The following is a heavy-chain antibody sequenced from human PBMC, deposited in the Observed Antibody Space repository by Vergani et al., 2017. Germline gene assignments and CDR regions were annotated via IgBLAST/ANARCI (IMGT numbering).Heavy chain of an antibody. Sequence: QLQLQESGPGLVKPSETLPFTCTVSGGSISSSSYYWGWIRQPPGKGLEWIGSIYYSGSTYYNPSLKSRVTISVDTSKNQFSLKLSSVTAADTAVYYGGRALTTGSLYFQLWGQGTLVTVSS. CDR1: GGSISSSSYY. CDR2: IYYSGST. J-gene: IGHJ1*01. V-gene: IGHV4-39*07. D-gene: IGHD2/OR15-2a*01. CDR3: GRALTTGSLYFQL.